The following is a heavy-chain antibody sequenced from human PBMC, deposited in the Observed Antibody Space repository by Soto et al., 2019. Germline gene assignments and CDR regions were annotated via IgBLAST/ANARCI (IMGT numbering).Heavy chain of an antibody. D-gene: IGHD2-2*01. CDR1: GFTFSSYV. V-gene: IGHV3-23*01. J-gene: IGHJ6*02. CDR3: AKDDPIEYCSSTSCLRGMDV. CDR2: ISGGGGDT. Sequence: PGGSLRLSCAASGFTFSSYVMSWVRQAPGKGLEWVSSISGGGGDTYYADSVKGRFTISRDNSKNTLFLQMNSLRAEDTAIYYCAKDDPIEYCSSTSCLRGMDVWGQGTTVTVSS.